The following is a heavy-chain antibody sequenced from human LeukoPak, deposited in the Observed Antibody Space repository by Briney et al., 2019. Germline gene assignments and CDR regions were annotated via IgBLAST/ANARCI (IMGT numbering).Heavy chain of an antibody. D-gene: IGHD2-8*01. CDR2: INHSGST. V-gene: IGHV4-34*01. Sequence: SETLSLTCAVYGGSFSGYYWSWIRQPPGKGLEWIGEINHSGSTNYNPSLKSRVTISVDTSKNQFSLKLSSVTAADTAVYYCARGRIVLMVYAAYFDYWGRGTLVTVSS. J-gene: IGHJ4*02. CDR1: GGSFSGYY. CDR3: ARGRIVLMVYAAYFDY.